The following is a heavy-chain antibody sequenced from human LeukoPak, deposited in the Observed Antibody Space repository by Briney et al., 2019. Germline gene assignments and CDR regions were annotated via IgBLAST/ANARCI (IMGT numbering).Heavy chain of an antibody. D-gene: IGHD5-24*01. Sequence: PSEALSLTCNVSGDSLTSHFWSWIRQTPGKGLEWIGYVFHSGTTNYSPSLKSRVTISLDTSKKQFYLRPASVTAADTAVYYCARRMATVTDAFDIWGRGTMVSVSS. CDR2: VFHSGTT. CDR3: ARRMATVTDAFDI. V-gene: IGHV4-59*08. CDR1: GDSLTSHF. J-gene: IGHJ3*02.